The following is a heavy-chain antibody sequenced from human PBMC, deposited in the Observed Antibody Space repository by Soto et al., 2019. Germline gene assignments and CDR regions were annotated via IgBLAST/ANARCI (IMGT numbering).Heavy chain of an antibody. CDR3: AKVAEATVTTYGLLSMDV. Sequence: GGSLRLSCAASGFTFSSYAMSWVRQAPGKGLEWVSAISGSGGSTYYADSVKGRFTISRDNSKNTLYLQMNSLRAEDTAVYYCAKVAEATVTTYGLLSMDVWGQGTTVTVSS. J-gene: IGHJ6*02. V-gene: IGHV3-23*01. D-gene: IGHD4-17*01. CDR1: GFTFSSYA. CDR2: ISGSGGST.